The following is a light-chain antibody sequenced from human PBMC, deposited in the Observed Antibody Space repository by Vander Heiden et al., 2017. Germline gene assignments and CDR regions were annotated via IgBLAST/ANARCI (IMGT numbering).Light chain of an antibody. Sequence: EIVLMQSPGTLSLSPGERATLSCRASQSVYSNYLAWYQQKPGQAPRLLIYATSSRATGIPDRFSGSGSGTDFTLTISGVEAEDFAVYYCQQYGSAPRGTFGQGTKLEIK. CDR2: ATS. V-gene: IGKV3-20*01. CDR1: QSVYSNY. CDR3: QQYGSAPRGT. J-gene: IGKJ2*02.